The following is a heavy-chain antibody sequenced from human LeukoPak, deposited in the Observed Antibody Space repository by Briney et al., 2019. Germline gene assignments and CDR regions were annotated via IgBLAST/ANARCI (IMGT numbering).Heavy chain of an antibody. Sequence: GESLQISCKGSGSRFTSYWIGWVRPIRGKGLEWMGIIYPGDSDTRSSPSFQGQVTISADKSISTAYLQWSSLKASDTAMYYCATPIQLWLSWGQGTLVTVSS. V-gene: IGHV5-51*01. J-gene: IGHJ4*02. CDR1: GSRFTSYW. CDR3: ATPIQLWLS. D-gene: IGHD5-18*01. CDR2: IYPGDSDT.